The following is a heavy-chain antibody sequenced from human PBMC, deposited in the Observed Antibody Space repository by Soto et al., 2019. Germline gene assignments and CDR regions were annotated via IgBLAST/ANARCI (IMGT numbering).Heavy chain of an antibody. CDR1: GFTFSSYA. CDR3: AKIATGYINSLD. Sequence: EVQLLESGGGLVQPGESLRLSCAASGFTFSSYAMSWVRQAPGKGLEWVSGISDRGDLTYYADSVKGRFTISRDNSKNTLFLQMDSLRVEDTAVYFCAKIATGYINSLDWGQGNLVAVSS. V-gene: IGHV3-23*01. J-gene: IGHJ4*02. CDR2: ISDRGDLT. D-gene: IGHD4-4*01.